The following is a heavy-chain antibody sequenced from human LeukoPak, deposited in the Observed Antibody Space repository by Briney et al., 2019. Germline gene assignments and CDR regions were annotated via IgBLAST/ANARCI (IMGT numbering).Heavy chain of an antibody. CDR3: TRSGVVTAMLDY. D-gene: IGHD2-21*02. V-gene: IGHV3-49*04. CDR1: GFTFGDYA. CDR2: IRSKAYGGTT. J-gene: IGHJ4*02. Sequence: GESLRLSCTASGFTFGDYAMSWVRQAPGKGLEWVGFIRSKAYGGTTEYAASVKGRFTISRDDSKSIAYLQMNSLKTEDTAVYYCTRSGVVTAMLDYWGQGTLVTVSS.